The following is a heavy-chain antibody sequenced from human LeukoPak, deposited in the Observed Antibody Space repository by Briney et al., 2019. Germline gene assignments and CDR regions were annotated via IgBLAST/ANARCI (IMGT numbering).Heavy chain of an antibody. CDR1: GFTFSSSL. CDR3: ARDFSGAIDY. V-gene: IGHV3-74*01. J-gene: IGHJ4*02. D-gene: IGHD3-10*01. CDR2: INSDGRST. Sequence: GGSLRLSCAASGFTFSSSLMHWVRHGPGKGLVWVSHINSDGRSTRYADSVKGRFTISRDNAKNTVYLQMNSLRAEDTAVYFCARDFSGAIDYWGQGTQVTVSS.